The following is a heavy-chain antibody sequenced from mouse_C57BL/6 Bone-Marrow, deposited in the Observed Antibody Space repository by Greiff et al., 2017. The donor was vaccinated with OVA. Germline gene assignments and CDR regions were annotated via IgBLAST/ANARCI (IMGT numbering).Heavy chain of an antibody. CDR1: GYTFTDYY. V-gene: IGHV1-19*01. CDR3: ARGVGNYVWYFEV. D-gene: IGHD2-1*01. CDR2: INPYNGGT. Sequence: DVHLLESGPELVKPGASVKLSCKASGYTFTDYYMNWVKQSPGKSLEWIGVINPYNGGTSYNQKFKGKATLTVDKSSSTAYMELNSLTSEASAVYYGARGVGNYVWYFEVWGTGTTVTVSS. J-gene: IGHJ1*03.